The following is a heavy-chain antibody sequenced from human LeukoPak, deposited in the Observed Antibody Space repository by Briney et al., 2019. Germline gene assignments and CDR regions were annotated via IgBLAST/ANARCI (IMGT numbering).Heavy chain of an antibody. J-gene: IGHJ6*02. V-gene: IGHV4-59*01. CDR3: ARGRISSGYYSLYYYYYGMDV. CDR2: IYYSGTT. D-gene: IGHD3-22*01. Sequence: EASETLSLTCTVSGGSISSYYWSWIRQPPGKGLEWIGYIYYSGTTNYNPSLKSRVTISVDTSKNQFSLKLSSVTAADTAVYYCARGRISSGYYSLYYYYYGMDVWGQGTTVTVSS. CDR1: GGSISSYY.